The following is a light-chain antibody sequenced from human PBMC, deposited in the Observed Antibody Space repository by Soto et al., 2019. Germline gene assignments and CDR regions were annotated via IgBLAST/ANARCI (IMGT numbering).Light chain of an antibody. CDR2: AAS. J-gene: IGKJ4*01. CDR1: RSINNY. Sequence: DIQMTQSPSSLSASVGDRVTITCRASRSINNYLSWYQQKPGKAPQLLIYAASSLQSGVPSRFSGSGSGTDFTLTISSLQPEDFATYYCQQSYSTPLTFGGGTKVEIK. V-gene: IGKV1-39*01. CDR3: QQSYSTPLT.